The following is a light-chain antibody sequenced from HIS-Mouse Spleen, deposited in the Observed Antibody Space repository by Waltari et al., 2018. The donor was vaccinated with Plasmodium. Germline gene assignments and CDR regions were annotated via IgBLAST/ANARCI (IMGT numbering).Light chain of an antibody. CDR1: QSVSSY. Sequence: EIVLTQSPATLSLSPGESATLSCRASQSVSSYVAWYHQKPGQAPRLLIYDASNRATGIPARFSGSGSGTDFTLTISSLEPEDFAVYYCQQRSNWPLTFGGGTKVEIK. CDR3: QQRSNWPLT. CDR2: DAS. V-gene: IGKV3-11*01. J-gene: IGKJ4*01.